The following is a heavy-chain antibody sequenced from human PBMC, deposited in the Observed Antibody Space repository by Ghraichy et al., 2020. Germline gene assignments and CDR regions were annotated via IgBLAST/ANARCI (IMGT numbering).Heavy chain of an antibody. V-gene: IGHV4-4*07. CDR3: ARGPPISIFGPSIWNYFDY. CDR1: GGSISSYH. J-gene: IGHJ4*02. CDR2: IYTSGST. D-gene: IGHD3-3*01. Sequence: SETLSLTCTVSGGSISSYHWSWIRQPAGKGLEWIGCIYTSGSTNYNPSLKSRVTMSVDTSKNQFSLKLSSVTATATAVYYCARGPPISIFGPSIWNYFDYWGQGTLVTVSS.